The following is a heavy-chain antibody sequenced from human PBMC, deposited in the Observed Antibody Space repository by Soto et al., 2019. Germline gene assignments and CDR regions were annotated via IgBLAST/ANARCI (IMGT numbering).Heavy chain of an antibody. D-gene: IGHD6-19*01. CDR3: ARLYSSGWYRNWFDP. J-gene: IGHJ5*02. CDR1: GYTFTNYA. CDR2: INAGNGNT. V-gene: IGHV1-3*01. Sequence: ASVKVSCKASGYTFTNYAMHWVRQAPGQRLEWMGWINAGNGNTKYSQKFQGRVTITRDTSASTAYVELSSLKASDTAMYYCARLYSSGWYRNWFDPWGQGTLVTVSS.